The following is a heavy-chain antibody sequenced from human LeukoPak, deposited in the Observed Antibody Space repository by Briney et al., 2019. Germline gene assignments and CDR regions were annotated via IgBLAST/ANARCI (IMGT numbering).Heavy chain of an antibody. D-gene: IGHD1-26*01. J-gene: IGHJ6*02. V-gene: IGHV3-48*04. CDR1: GFTFSNYW. Sequence: GSLRLSCAASGFTFSNYWMSWVRQAPGKGLEWVSYISGSSSTIYYADSVKGRFTISRDNAKNSLYLQMNSLRAEDTAVYYCARLVGARSYYYYGMDVWGQGTTVTVSS. CDR2: ISGSSSTI. CDR3: ARLVGARSYYYYGMDV.